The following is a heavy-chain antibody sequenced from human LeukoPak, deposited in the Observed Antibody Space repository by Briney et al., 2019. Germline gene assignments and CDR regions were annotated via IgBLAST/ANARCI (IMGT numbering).Heavy chain of an antibody. D-gene: IGHD2-2*01. Sequence: PSETLSLTCTVSGGSISSYYWSWIRQPAGKGLEWIGRIYTSGSTNYNPSLKSRVTMSVDTSKNQFSLKLSSVTAADTAVYYCARDKGSCSSTSRSPNYYMDVWGKGTTVTVSS. CDR1: GGSISSYY. CDR3: ARDKGSCSSTSRSPNYYMDV. V-gene: IGHV4-4*07. J-gene: IGHJ6*03. CDR2: IYTSGST.